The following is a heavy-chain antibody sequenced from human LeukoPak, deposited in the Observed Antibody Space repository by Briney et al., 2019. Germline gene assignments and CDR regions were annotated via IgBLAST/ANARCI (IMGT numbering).Heavy chain of an antibody. V-gene: IGHV3-7*01. CDR1: GFTFSSYW. D-gene: IGHD5-24*01. CDR3: VRDGYKGYFDY. CDR2: IKADGSEK. J-gene: IGHJ4*02. Sequence: PGGSLSLSCAASGFTFSSYWMSWVRQAPGKGLEWVANIKADGSEKYYVDSVKGRFTISRDNAKDSLYPQMNSLRAEDAAVYYCVRDGYKGYFDYWGQGTLVTVSS.